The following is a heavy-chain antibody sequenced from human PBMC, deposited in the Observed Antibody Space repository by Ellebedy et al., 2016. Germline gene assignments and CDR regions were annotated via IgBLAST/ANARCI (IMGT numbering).Heavy chain of an antibody. Sequence: GGSLRLSCAASGFTVSTNYMKWVRQAPGKGLEWVSAIFSDGNTYYADSVKGRFTISRDNATNSLYLQMNSLRAEDTALYYCAKDIDLYTYGDGFDIWGQGTMVTVSS. J-gene: IGHJ3*02. CDR3: AKDIDLYTYGDGFDI. V-gene: IGHV3-53*05. CDR1: GFTVSTNY. CDR2: IFSDGNT. D-gene: IGHD5-18*01.